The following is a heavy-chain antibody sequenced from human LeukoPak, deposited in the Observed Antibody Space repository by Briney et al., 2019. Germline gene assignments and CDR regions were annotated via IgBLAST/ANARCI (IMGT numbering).Heavy chain of an antibody. J-gene: IGHJ3*02. CDR3: ARDPLLGYCSSTSCYAHHAFDI. V-gene: IGHV4-30-4*01. CDR2: IYYSGST. D-gene: IGHD2-2*01. Sequence: NPSETLSLTCTDSGGSISSGDYYWSWIRQPPGKGLEWIGYIYYSGSTYYNPSLKSRVTISVDTSKNQFSLKLSSVTAADTAVYYCARDPLLGYCSSTSCYAHHAFDIWGQGTMVTVSS. CDR1: GGSISSGDYY.